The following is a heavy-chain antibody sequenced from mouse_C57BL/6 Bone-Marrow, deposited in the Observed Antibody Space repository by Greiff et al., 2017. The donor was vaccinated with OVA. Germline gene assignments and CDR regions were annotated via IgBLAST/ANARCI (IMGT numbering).Heavy chain of an antibody. V-gene: IGHV1-82*01. CDR3: ARAGSSSSWFAY. CDR1: GYAFSSSW. J-gene: IGHJ3*01. CDR2: IYTGDGDT. Sequence: VQLQQSGPELVKPGASVKISCKASGYAFSSSWMNWVKQRPGKGLEWIGRIYTGDGDTNYNGKFKGKATLTADKSSSTAYMQLSSLTSEDSAVYFCARAGSSSSWFAYWGQGTLVTVSA. D-gene: IGHD1-1*01.